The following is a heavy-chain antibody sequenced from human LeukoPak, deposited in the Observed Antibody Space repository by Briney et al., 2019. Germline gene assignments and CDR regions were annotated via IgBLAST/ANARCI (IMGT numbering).Heavy chain of an antibody. CDR2: IYYSGST. CDR1: GGSLSSSSYY. J-gene: IGHJ6*03. CDR3: ARTNYYYYYMDV. Sequence: SETLSLTCTVSGGSLSSSSYYWGWIRQPPGKGLEWIGSIYYSGSTYYNPSLKSRVTISVDTSKNQFSLKLSSVTAADTAVYYCARTNYYYYYMDVWGKGTTVTVSS. V-gene: IGHV4-39*01.